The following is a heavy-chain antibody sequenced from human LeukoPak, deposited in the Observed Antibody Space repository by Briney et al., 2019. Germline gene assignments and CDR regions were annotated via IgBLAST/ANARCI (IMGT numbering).Heavy chain of an antibody. D-gene: IGHD2-2*01. CDR3: ARSDIVVVPAAARGMDY. Sequence: ASVKVSCKASGYTFTSYGISWVRQAPGQGLEWMGWINPNSGGTNYAQKFQGRVTMTRDTSISTAYMELSRLRSDDTAVYYCARSDIVVVPAAARGMDYWGQGTLVTVSS. J-gene: IGHJ4*02. CDR1: GYTFTSYG. V-gene: IGHV1-2*02. CDR2: INPNSGGT.